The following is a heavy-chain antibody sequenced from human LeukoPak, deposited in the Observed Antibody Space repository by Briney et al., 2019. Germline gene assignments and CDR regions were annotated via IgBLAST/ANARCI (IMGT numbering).Heavy chain of an antibody. V-gene: IGHV4-59*01. D-gene: IGHD3-3*01. CDR3: ARHSDFWSGYYSSDAFDI. Sequence: SETLSLTCTVSGGSISSYYWSWIRQPPGKGLEWIGYIYYSGSTNYNPSLKSRVTISVDTSKNQFSLKLSSVTAADTAVYYCARHSDFWSGYYSSDAFDIWGQGTMVTVPS. J-gene: IGHJ3*02. CDR2: IYYSGST. CDR1: GGSISSYY.